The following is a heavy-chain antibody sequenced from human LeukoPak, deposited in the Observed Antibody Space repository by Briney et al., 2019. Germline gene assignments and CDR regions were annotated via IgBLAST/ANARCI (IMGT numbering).Heavy chain of an antibody. CDR2: IYYSGTT. D-gene: IGHD4/OR15-4a*01. Sequence: SETLSLTCTVSGGSISSYYWSWLRQPPGRGLELLVYIYYSGTTNYNPSLKSRVTISVDTSKNQFSLRLSSVTAADTAVYYCARHGAVGYHFYYYVMDVWGQGTTVTVSS. J-gene: IGHJ6*02. CDR1: GGSISSYY. V-gene: IGHV4-59*08. CDR3: ARHGAVGYHFYYYVMDV.